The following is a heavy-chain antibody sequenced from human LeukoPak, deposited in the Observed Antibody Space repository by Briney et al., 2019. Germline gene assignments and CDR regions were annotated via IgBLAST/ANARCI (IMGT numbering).Heavy chain of an antibody. J-gene: IGHJ6*03. CDR1: GFTFSSYG. CDR3: ARGGSGWYTYYYYMDV. D-gene: IGHD6-19*01. CDR2: ISYDGSNK. Sequence: GGSLRLSCAASGFTFSSYGMHWVRQAPGKGLEWVAVISYDGSNKYYADSVKGRFTISRDNSKNTLYLQMNSLRAEDTAVYYCARGGSGWYTYYYYMDVWGKGTTVTVSS. V-gene: IGHV3-30*03.